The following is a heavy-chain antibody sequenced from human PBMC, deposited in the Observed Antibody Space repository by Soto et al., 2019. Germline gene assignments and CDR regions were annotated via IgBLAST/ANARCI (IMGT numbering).Heavy chain of an antibody. J-gene: IGHJ4*02. V-gene: IGHV3-74*01. CDR2: IDHDGTTT. Sequence: GGSLRLSCAASGFAFDSYWMHWVRQVPGEGPVWVSRIDHDGTTTTYADSVKGRFTISRDNAKNTLYLQMNSLRAEDTAVYYCARGPRPSSAGTGAYWGQGTLVTVSS. D-gene: IGHD6-13*01. CDR3: ARGPRPSSAGTGAY. CDR1: GFAFDSYW.